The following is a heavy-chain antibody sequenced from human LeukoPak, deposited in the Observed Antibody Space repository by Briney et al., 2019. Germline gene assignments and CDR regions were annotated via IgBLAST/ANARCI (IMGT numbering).Heavy chain of an antibody. CDR3: ARTSGWRYYFDY. CDR1: GGSISSGSYY. V-gene: IGHV4-61*02. D-gene: IGHD6-19*01. CDR2: IYTSGST. J-gene: IGHJ4*02. Sequence: SETLSLTCTVSGGSISSGSYYWSWIPQPAGKGLEWIGRIYTSGSTNYNPSLKSRVTISVDTSKNQFSLKLSSVTAADTAVYYCARTSGWRYYFDYWGQGTLVTVSS.